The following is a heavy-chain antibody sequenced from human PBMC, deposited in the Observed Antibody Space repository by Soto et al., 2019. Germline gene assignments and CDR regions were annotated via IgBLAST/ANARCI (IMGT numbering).Heavy chain of an antibody. CDR1: GYTFASYG. CDR3: ARDRAHGFDI. CDR2: ISTYNGNT. V-gene: IGHV1-18*01. J-gene: IGHJ3*02. Sequence: ASVKVSCKASGYTFASYGISWVRQAPGQGLEWMGWISTYNGNTKYAQKFQGRVTMTRDTSTSTAYMELRSLRSEDTAVYFCARDRAHGFDIWGQGTMVTVSS.